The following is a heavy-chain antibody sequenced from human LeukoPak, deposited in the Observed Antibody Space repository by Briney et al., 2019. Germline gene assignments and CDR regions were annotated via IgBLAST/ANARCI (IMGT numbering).Heavy chain of an antibody. Sequence: PSETLSLTCTVSGGSISSYYWSWIRQPPGKGLEWIGYIYYSGSTNYNPSLKSRVTISVDTSKNQFSLKLSSVTAADTAVYYCARHDSSGYYPFDYWGQGTLVTVSS. CDR1: GGSISSYY. D-gene: IGHD3-22*01. J-gene: IGHJ4*02. CDR3: ARHDSSGYYPFDY. V-gene: IGHV4-59*08. CDR2: IYYSGST.